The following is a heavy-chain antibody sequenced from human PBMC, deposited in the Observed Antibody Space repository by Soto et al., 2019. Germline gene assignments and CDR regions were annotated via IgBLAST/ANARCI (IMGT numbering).Heavy chain of an antibody. V-gene: IGHV3-23*01. Sequence: GGSLRLSCAASGFTFSSYAMSWVRQAPGKGLEWVSAISGSGGSTYYADSVKGRFTISRDNSKNTLYLQRNRLRAEDTAVYYSAIPRHSSYCFDSSGSEGLLDFWGQGTLVTVSS. CDR3: AIPRHSSYCFDSSGSEGLLDF. J-gene: IGHJ4*02. CDR2: ISGSGGST. D-gene: IGHD3-22*01. CDR1: GFTFSSYA.